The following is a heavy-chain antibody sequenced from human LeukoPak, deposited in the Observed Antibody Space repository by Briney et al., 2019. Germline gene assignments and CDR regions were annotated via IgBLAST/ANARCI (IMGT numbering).Heavy chain of an antibody. J-gene: IGHJ4*02. V-gene: IGHV3-66*01. CDR3: ARGVTMIVVALHS. CDR2: IYSGGST. CDR1: GFTVSSNY. Sequence: PGGSLRLSCAASGFTVSSNYMSWVRQAPGKGLEWVSVIYSGGSTYYADSVKGRFTISRDNSKNTLYLQMNSLRAEDTAVYYCARGVTMIVVALHSWGQGTLVTVSS. D-gene: IGHD3-22*01.